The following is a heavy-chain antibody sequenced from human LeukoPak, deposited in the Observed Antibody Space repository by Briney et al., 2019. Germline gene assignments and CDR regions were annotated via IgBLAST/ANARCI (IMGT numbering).Heavy chain of an antibody. V-gene: IGHV3-21*01. J-gene: IGHJ4*02. Sequence: GGSLRLSCAASGFTFSSYAMSWVRQAPGKGLEWVSSISSSSYIYYADSVKGRFTISRDNAKNSLYLQMNSLRAEDTAVYYCARDSVGSYFDYWGQGTLVTVSS. D-gene: IGHD3-10*01. CDR3: ARDSVGSYFDY. CDR2: ISSSSYI. CDR1: GFTFSSYA.